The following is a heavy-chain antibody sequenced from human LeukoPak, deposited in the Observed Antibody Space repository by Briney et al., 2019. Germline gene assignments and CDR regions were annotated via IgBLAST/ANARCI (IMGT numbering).Heavy chain of an antibody. D-gene: IGHD6-13*01. CDR3: ARESIAAAGTDY. J-gene: IGHJ4*02. V-gene: IGHV4-30-2*01. CDR1: GGSISSGGYY. CDR2: INHSGST. Sequence: PSQTLSLTCTVSGGSISSGGYYWSWIRQPPGKGLEWIGEINHSGSTNYNPSLKSRVTISVDTSKNQFSLKLSSVTAADTAVYYCARESIAAAGTDYWGQGTLVTVSS.